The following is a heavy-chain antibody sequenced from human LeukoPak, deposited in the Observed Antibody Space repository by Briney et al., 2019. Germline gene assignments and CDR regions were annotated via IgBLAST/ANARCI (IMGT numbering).Heavy chain of an antibody. J-gene: IGHJ4*02. CDR2: IYYSGST. CDR3: ARDRAGFDY. D-gene: IGHD3-10*01. V-gene: IGHV4-59*01. Sequence: SETLSLTCTVSGCSISSYYWSWIRQPPGKGLEWIGYIYYSGSTNYKPSLKSRVTISVDTSKNQFSLKLSSVTAADTAVYYCARDRAGFDYWGQGTLVTVSS. CDR1: GCSISSYY.